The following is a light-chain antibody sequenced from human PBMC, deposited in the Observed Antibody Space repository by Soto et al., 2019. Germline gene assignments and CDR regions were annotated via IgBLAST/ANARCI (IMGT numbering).Light chain of an antibody. J-gene: IGKJ1*01. Sequence: DIQMTQSPSTLSASVGDRVIITCRASESSSNRLAWYQQKPGKAPNLLIYRASILESGVPSRFSGSGSGTEFTLTISRLQPDDFATSYCQHYDCCSRTFGQGTKVEI. CDR2: RAS. CDR1: ESSSNR. CDR3: QHYDCCSRT. V-gene: IGKV1-5*03.